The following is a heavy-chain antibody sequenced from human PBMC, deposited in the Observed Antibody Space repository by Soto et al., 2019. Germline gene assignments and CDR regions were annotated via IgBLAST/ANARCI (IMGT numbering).Heavy chain of an antibody. J-gene: IGHJ5*02. V-gene: IGHV4-34*01. CDR1: GGSFSGYY. CDR3: ARGSTSLGIAARHWFDP. Sequence: QVQLQQWGAGLLKPSETLSLTCAVYGGSFSGYYWSWIRQPPGKGLEWIGEINHSGSTNYNPSLKGRVTISVDTSKNQFSLKLSSVTAEDTAVYYCARGSTSLGIAARHWFDPWGQVTLVTVSS. D-gene: IGHD6-6*01. CDR2: INHSGST.